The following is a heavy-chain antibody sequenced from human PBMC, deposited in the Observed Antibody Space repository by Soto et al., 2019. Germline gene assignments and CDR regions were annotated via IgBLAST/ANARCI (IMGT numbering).Heavy chain of an antibody. J-gene: IGHJ5*02. D-gene: IGHD6-19*01. Sequence: GGSLRLSCAASGFIFGDYGMHWVRQTPGKGLEWVSGISWNSGSIGYADSVQGRFTISRDNAKNSLYLQMNSLRAEGTAFYYCTKDYLTAGYNSGWYDHWGQGALVTVSS. CDR1: GFIFGDYG. CDR3: TKDYLTAGYNSGWYDH. V-gene: IGHV3-9*01. CDR2: ISWNSGSI.